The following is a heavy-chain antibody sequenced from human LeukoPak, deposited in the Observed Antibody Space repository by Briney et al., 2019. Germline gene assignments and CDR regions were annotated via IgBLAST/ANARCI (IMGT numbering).Heavy chain of an antibody. J-gene: IGHJ4*02. CDR3: AKGPSRNIAAAGTDY. CDR1: GFTVSSNY. CDR2: IYSGGST. Sequence: GSLRLSCAASGFTVSSNYMSWVRQAPGKGLEWVSVIYSGGSTYYADSVKGRFTISRDNSKNTLYLQMNSLRAEDTAVYYCAKGPSRNIAAAGTDYWGQGTLVTVSS. V-gene: IGHV3-53*01. D-gene: IGHD6-13*01.